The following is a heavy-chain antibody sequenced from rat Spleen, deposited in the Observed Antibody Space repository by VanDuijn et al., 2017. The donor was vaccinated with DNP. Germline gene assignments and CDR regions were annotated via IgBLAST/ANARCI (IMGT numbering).Heavy chain of an antibody. D-gene: IGHD4-3*01. V-gene: IGHV5-25*01. CDR1: GFTFSNYD. J-gene: IGHJ2*01. Sequence: EVQLVESGGGLVQPGRSLKVSCAVSGFTFSNYDMSWVRQAPTKGLEWVATISTSGVTTFYRDSVKGRFTMSRDKTKSTLYLQMNSLRSEDMATYYCVRWNSGHFDYWGQGVMVTVSS. CDR2: ISTSGVTT. CDR3: VRWNSGHFDY.